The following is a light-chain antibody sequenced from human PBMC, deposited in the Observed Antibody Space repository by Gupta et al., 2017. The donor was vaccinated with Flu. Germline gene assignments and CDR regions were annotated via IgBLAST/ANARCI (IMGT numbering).Light chain of an antibody. V-gene: IGLV2-14*02. CDR1: SSDVGIYNL. J-gene: IGLJ2*01. Sequence: SSDVGIYNLVSWYQQHPGKAPKLMIYEVSQRPSGVSNRFSGSKSGNTASLTISGLQAEDEADYYCGSYTSSITLVVFGGGTKLTVL. CDR2: EVS. CDR3: GSYTSSITLVV.